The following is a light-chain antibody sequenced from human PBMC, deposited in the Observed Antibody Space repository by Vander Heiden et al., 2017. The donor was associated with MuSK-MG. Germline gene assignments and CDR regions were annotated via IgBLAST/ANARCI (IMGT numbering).Light chain of an antibody. V-gene: IGKV2-28*01. CDR1: QSLLHSNGYNY. CDR3: RQALPTPHT. J-gene: IGKJ4*01. CDR2: LGS. Sequence: DIVMTQSPLSLPVTPGEPASISCRSSQSLLHSNGYNYLDWYLQKPGQSPQLLIYLGSNRASGVPDRFSGSGSGSDFTLRIMRVEAEDVGVYYCRQALPTPHTFGGGTKVEIK.